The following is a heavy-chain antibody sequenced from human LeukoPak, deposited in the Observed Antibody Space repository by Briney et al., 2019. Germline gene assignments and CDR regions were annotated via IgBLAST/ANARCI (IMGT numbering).Heavy chain of an antibody. D-gene: IGHD3-22*01. J-gene: IGHJ4*02. CDR3: AREGYDSSGYYTMVDY. CDR1: GVSIRSYY. CDR2: INHSGST. V-gene: IGHV4-34*01. Sequence: PSETLSLTCTVSGVSIRSYYWSWIRQPPGKGLEWIGEINHSGSTNYNPSLKSRVTISVDTSKNQFSLKLSSVTAADTAVYYCAREGYDSSGYYTMVDYWGQGTLVTVSS.